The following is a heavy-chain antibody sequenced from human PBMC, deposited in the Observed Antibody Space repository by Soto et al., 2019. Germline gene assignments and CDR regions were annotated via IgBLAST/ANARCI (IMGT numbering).Heavy chain of an antibody. V-gene: IGHV1-8*01. D-gene: IGHD3-10*01. CDR1: GYTFTSYD. CDR2: MNPNSGNT. J-gene: IGHJ4*02. CDR3: ARGGSMVRGVIYFDY. Sequence: ASVKVSCKASGYTFTSYDINWVRQATGQGLEWMGWMNPNSGNTGYAQKFQGRVTMTRNTSISTAYMELSSLRSEETAVYYCARGGSMVRGVIYFDYWGQGTLVTVSS.